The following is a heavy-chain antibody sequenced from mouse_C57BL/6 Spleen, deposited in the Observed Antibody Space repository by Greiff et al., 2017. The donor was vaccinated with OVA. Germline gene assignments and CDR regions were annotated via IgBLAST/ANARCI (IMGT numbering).Heavy chain of an antibody. CDR2: IYPGSGST. Sequence: VQLQQSGAELVKPGASVKMSCKASGYPFTSYWITWVKQRPGQGLEWIGDIYPGSGSTNYNEKFKSKATLTVDTSSSTAYMQLSSLTSEDSAVYYCARDYYGYDEGLFDYWGQGTTLTVSS. V-gene: IGHV1-55*01. D-gene: IGHD2-2*01. CDR3: ARDYYGYDEGLFDY. CDR1: GYPFTSYW. J-gene: IGHJ2*01.